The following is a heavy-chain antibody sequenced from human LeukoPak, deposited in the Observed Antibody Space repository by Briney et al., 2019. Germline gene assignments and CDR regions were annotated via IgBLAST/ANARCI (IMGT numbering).Heavy chain of an antibody. D-gene: IGHD6-13*01. V-gene: IGHV3-13*01. J-gene: IGHJ4*02. Sequence: GGSLRLSCAASGFTFSSYDMHWVRQATGKGLEWDSAIGTAGDTYYPGSVKGRFTISRENAKNSLYLQMNSLRAGDTAVYYCARSRIAAAGTEGYFDYWGQGTLVTVSS. CDR3: ARSRIAAAGTEGYFDY. CDR1: GFTFSSYD. CDR2: IGTAGDT.